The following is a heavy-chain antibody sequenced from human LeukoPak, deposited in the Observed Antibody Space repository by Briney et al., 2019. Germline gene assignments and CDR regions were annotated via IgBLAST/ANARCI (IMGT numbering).Heavy chain of an antibody. D-gene: IGHD6-19*01. CDR1: GYTFTSYY. CDR2: ISAYDGNT. J-gene: IGHJ5*02. V-gene: IGHV1-18*04. Sequence: GASVKVFCKASGYTFTSYYMHWVRQAPGQGLEWMGWISAYDGNTNYAQKLQGRVTMTTDTSTSTAYMELRSLRSDDTAVYYCARPLTGVIAVAGINWFDPWGQGTLVTVSS. CDR3: ARPLTGVIAVAGINWFDP.